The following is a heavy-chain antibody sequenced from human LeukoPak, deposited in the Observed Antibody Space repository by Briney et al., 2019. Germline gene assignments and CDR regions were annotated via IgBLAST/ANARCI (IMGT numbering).Heavy chain of an antibody. D-gene: IGHD4-17*01. Sequence: GGSLRLSCAASGFTVSSNYMSWVRQAPGKGLEWASLIFSGGSKYYADSVRGRFTISRDNSKNTPYLQMNSLRAEDTAVYFCARKGFAYGVPAWDWGQGTLVT. CDR2: IFSGGSK. J-gene: IGHJ4*02. CDR1: GFTVSSNY. CDR3: ARKGFAYGVPAWD. V-gene: IGHV3-53*01.